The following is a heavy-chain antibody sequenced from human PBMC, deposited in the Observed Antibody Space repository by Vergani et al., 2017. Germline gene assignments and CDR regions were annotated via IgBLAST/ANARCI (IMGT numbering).Heavy chain of an antibody. D-gene: IGHD3-10*01. CDR1: GYDFTNYG. V-gene: IGHV1-18*01. CDR2: ISAYNGNT. J-gene: IGHJ1*01. Sequence: QVQLVQSGPEVKKPGASVKVSCKASGYDFTNYGLGWVRQAPGQGLEWMGWISAYNGNTKYAQKFQGRVSVTTDTSTTTVYMELRRLTSDDTAVYYCARGQSGSYYRYFEHWCQGTLVIVSS. CDR3: ARGQSGSYYRYFEH.